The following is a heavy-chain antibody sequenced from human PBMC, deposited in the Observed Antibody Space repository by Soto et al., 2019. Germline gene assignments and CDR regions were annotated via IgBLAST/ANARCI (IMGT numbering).Heavy chain of an antibody. Sequence: SETLSLTCTVPGGSISPFYWSWVRQPPGKGLEWIGYLYYSGNTNYNPSLKSRVTISVDASKNQVSLRLTSVTAADTAVYYCERVGGVAARTFDYWGQGTVVTVSS. J-gene: IGHJ4*02. V-gene: IGHV4-59*01. CDR2: LYYSGNT. CDR3: ERVGGVAARTFDY. CDR1: GGSISPFY. D-gene: IGHD2-15*01.